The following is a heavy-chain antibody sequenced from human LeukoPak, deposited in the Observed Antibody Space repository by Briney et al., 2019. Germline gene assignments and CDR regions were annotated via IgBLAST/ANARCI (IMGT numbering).Heavy chain of an antibody. D-gene: IGHD3-22*01. CDR3: ATRPARGSGPYYPYFDY. CDR2: IYYSGNT. J-gene: IGHJ4*02. Sequence: PSETLSLTCTVSGGSISGSYWSWIRQPPGKGLEWIGYIYYSGNTNYNPSLKSRVTISVDTSKTQFSLKLTSVTAADTAVYYCATRPARGSGPYYPYFDYWGQGTLVTVSS. V-gene: IGHV4-59*12. CDR1: GGSISGSY.